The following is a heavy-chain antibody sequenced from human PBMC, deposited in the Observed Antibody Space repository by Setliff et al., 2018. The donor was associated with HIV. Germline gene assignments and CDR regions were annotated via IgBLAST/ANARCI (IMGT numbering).Heavy chain of an antibody. CDR2: IYYSGST. V-gene: IGHV4-59*01. Sequence: SETLSLTCTVSGGSISSDYWSWIRQPPGKRLEWIGYIYYSGSTNYNPSLKGRVTISVATSKNQFSLKLNAVTTADTSVYYCSRSRTCSGYSGVTVYGMDVWGPGTTVTVSS. D-gene: IGHD3-22*01. CDR1: GGSISSDY. J-gene: IGHJ6*02. CDR3: SRSRTCSGYSGVTVYGMDV.